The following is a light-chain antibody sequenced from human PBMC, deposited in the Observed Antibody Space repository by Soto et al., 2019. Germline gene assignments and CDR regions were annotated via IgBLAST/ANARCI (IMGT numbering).Light chain of an antibody. V-gene: IGKV3-11*01. CDR2: DAS. J-gene: IGKJ1*01. Sequence: EIVLTQSPATLSLSPGERATLSCRASESVVSTYVAWYQQKPGQSPSLLIYDASNRATGIPARFSGSGSGTDFTLTISSLAPEDFAVYCCQQREAFGQGTKVDIK. CDR3: QQREA. CDR1: ESVVSTY.